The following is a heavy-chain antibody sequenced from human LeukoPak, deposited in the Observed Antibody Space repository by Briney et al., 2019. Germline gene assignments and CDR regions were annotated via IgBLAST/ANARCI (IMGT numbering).Heavy chain of an antibody. D-gene: IGHD2-15*01. CDR1: GFTFSDFY. CDR2: ISGSGSNT. J-gene: IGHJ4*02. Sequence: GGSLRLSCAASGFTFSDFYMSWIRQAPGKGLESVSYISGSGSNTNCADSVKGRFTISRDNAKNSLYLQMNSLRAEDTAVYYCTRHPAEGDYWGQGTLVTVSS. V-gene: IGHV3-11*03. CDR3: TRHPAEGDY.